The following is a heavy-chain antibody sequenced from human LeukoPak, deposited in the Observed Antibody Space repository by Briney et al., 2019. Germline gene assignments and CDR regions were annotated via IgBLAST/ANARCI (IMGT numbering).Heavy chain of an antibody. J-gene: IGHJ4*02. CDR2: IYPGDSDT. Sequence: GESLKISCKGSGYSFTSYWIGWVRQMPGKGLEWMGFIYPGDSDTRYSPSFQGEVTISADKSISTAYLQWSSLKASDTAMYYCARLRDSSSWRYDYWGQGTLVTVSS. V-gene: IGHV5-51*01. CDR3: ARLRDSSSWRYDY. D-gene: IGHD6-13*01. CDR1: GYSFTSYW.